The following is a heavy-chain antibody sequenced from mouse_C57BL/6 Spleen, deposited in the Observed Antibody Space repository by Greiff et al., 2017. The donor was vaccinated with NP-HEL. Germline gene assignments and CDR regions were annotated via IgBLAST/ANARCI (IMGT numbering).Heavy chain of an antibody. CDR2: IYPGSGST. D-gene: IGHD2-3*01. CDR3: ARRVYDGYYVYWYFDV. Sequence: VQLQQPGAELVKPGASVKMSCKASGYTFTSYWITWVKQRPGQGLEWIGDIYPGSGSTNYNEKFKSKATLTVDTSSSTAYMQLSSLTSEDSAVYYCARRVYDGYYVYWYFDVWGTGTTVTVSS. CDR1: GYTFTSYW. V-gene: IGHV1-55*01. J-gene: IGHJ1*03.